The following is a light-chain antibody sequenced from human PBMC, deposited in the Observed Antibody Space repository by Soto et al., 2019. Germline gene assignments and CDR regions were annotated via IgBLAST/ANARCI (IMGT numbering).Light chain of an antibody. CDR1: QRRFDSEYGTSY. CDR2: PLS. CDR3: MQRKEFPVT. J-gene: IGKJ4*01. Sequence: DIVMTQTPLSLPVTPGAPASISCRSSQRRFDSEYGTSYLDWYLQKPGQSPQLLIYPLSYRASGVPDRFSGSGSGTDFTLKISRVDAEDVGVYYCMQRKEFPVTFGGGTKVDIK. V-gene: IGKV2-40*01.